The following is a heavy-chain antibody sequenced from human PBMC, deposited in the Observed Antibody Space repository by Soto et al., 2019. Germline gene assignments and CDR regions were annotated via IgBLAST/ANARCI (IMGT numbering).Heavy chain of an antibody. D-gene: IGHD6-19*01. CDR1: GFTFDDYA. CDR3: AKVKGSVAGIFDY. Sequence: EVQLVESGGGLVQPGRSLRLSCAASGFTFDDYAMHWVRQAPGKGLEWVSGISWNSCSIGYADSVKGRFTISRDNAKNSLYLQMDSLRAEDTALYYCAKVKGSVAGIFDYWGQGTLVTVSS. J-gene: IGHJ4*02. CDR2: ISWNSCSI. V-gene: IGHV3-9*01.